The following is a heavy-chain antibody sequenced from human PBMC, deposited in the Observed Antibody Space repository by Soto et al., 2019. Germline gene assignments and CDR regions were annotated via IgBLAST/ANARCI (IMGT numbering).Heavy chain of an antibody. V-gene: IGHV1-2*02. CDR3: ASPYGDYASWFDP. D-gene: IGHD4-17*01. J-gene: IGHJ5*02. CDR1: GHSFTNYY. Sequence: ASVKVSCKASGHSFTNYYLHWVRQAPGQGLEWMGWINPNSGGTKYAQKFQGRVTMTRDTSINTVYMELSSLRSDDTAVYFCASPYGDYASWFDPWGQGTLVTISS. CDR2: INPNSGGT.